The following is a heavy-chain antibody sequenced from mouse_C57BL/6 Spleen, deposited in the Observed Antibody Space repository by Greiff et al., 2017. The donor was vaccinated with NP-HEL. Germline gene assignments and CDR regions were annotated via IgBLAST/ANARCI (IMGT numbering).Heavy chain of an antibody. CDR1: GFTFSRYA. CDR3: ARRHYYGSSFDY. V-gene: IGHV5-4*01. J-gene: IGHJ2*01. CDR2: ISDGGSYT. Sequence: EVQGVESGGGLVTPGGSLKLSCAASGFTFSRYAMSWVRQTPEKRLEWVATISDGGSYTYYPDNVKGRFTISRDNAKTNLYLQMSHLKSEDTAMYYGARRHYYGSSFDYWGQGTTLTVSS. D-gene: IGHD1-1*01.